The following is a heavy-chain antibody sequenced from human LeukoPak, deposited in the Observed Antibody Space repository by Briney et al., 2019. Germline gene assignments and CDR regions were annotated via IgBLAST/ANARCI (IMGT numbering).Heavy chain of an antibody. CDR1: GYSFVGCY. V-gene: IGHV1-2*02. D-gene: IGHD1-14*01. CDR3: ARAGGLDRYYFDY. J-gene: IGHJ4*02. CDR2: INPNSGGT. Sequence: ASVKVSCKASGYSFVGCYMHWVRQAPGQGLEWMGWINPNSGGTNYAQKFQGRVTMTRDTSISTAYMDLSGLTSDDTAVYYCARAGGLDRYYFDYWGQGTLVTVSS.